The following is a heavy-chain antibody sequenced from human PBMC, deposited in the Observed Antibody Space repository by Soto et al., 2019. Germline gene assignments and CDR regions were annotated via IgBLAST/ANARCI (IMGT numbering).Heavy chain of an antibody. CDR1: GDSISTVDYF. V-gene: IGHV4-30-4*01. J-gene: IGHJ5*01. CDR3: ARGRYCLTGRCFPNWFDS. Sequence: SETLSLTCSVSGDSISTVDYFWAWIRQPPGQALEYIGYIYKSTTTYYNPSFESRVAIFLDPSKSQFSLTVTSVTAADTAVDFCARGRYCLTGRCFPNWFDSWGQGTLVTVSS. D-gene: IGHD2-15*01. CDR2: IYKSTTT.